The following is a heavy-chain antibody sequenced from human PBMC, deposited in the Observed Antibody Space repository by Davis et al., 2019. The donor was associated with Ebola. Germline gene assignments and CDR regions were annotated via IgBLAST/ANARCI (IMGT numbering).Heavy chain of an antibody. Sequence: AASVKVSCKASGYTFTNYYIHWVRQAPGQGLEWMGWINPGSGGTNSAQRFQGRVTMTRDTSSTTVYMELSSLRSDDTAVYFCARYRGGSVCSYSGMDVWGQGTSVTVSS. CDR2: INPGSGGT. CDR3: ARYRGGSVCSYSGMDV. J-gene: IGHJ6*02. V-gene: IGHV1-2*02. CDR1: GYTFTNYY. D-gene: IGHD2-21*01.